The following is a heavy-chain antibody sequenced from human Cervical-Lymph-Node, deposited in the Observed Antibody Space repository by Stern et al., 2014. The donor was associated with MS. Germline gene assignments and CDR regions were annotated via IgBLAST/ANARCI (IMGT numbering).Heavy chain of an antibody. D-gene: IGHD2-2*01. CDR3: VKYCSSSSCSGFDH. V-gene: IGHV3-21*01. CDR1: GFNFSRYS. Sequence: EVQLLESGGGLVKPGGSLRLSCAASGFNFSRYSMNWVRQAPGKGLEWVSSISSTTTYIYYADSVRGRFTISRDNAKTSLFLQMNSLRVEDTAVYYCVKYCSSSSCSGFDHWGQGALVTVSS. CDR2: ISSTTTYI. J-gene: IGHJ4*02.